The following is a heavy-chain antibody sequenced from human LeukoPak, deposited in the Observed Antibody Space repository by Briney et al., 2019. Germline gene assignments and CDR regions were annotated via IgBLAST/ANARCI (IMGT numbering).Heavy chain of an antibody. CDR2: ITWNSGSI. J-gene: IGHJ6*03. D-gene: IGHD6-13*01. CDR3: AKGIASSVHYYMDV. Sequence: GGSLRLSCATSGFTFDDYAMHWVRQAPGKGLEWGSGITWNSGSIGYADSVKGRFTISRDNAKNSLYLQMTSLRAEDTAFYYCAKGIASSVHYYMDVWGKGTTVTVSS. CDR1: GFTFDDYA. V-gene: IGHV3-9*01.